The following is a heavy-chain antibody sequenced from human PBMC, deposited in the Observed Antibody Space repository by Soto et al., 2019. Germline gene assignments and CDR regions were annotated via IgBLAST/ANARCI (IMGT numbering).Heavy chain of an antibody. Sequence: SETLSLTCTVSGGSISSSSYYWGWIRQPPGKGLEWIGSIYYSGSTYYNPSLKSRVTISVDTSKNQFSLKLSSVTAADTAVYYCARVRVWGTYQRFFDYWGQGTLVTVSS. D-gene: IGHD3-16*01. CDR3: ARVRVWGTYQRFFDY. J-gene: IGHJ4*02. CDR1: GGSISSSSYY. CDR2: IYYSGST. V-gene: IGHV4-39*01.